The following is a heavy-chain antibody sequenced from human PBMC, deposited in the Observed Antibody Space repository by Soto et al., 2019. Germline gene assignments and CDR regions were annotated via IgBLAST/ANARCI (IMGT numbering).Heavy chain of an antibody. Sequence: QVQLVQSGAEVKKPGSSVKVSCKASGGTFSSYTISWVRQAPGQGLEWMGRIIPILGKANYAQKFQGRVTITVHKPTSTAYMQLSSLRYEDTAVYYCARSCSSTSCSFMAPAVFNYWGQGTLVTVSS. CDR3: ARSCSSTSCSFMAPAVFNY. CDR2: IIPILGKA. V-gene: IGHV1-69*02. CDR1: GGTFSSYT. D-gene: IGHD2-2*01. J-gene: IGHJ4*02.